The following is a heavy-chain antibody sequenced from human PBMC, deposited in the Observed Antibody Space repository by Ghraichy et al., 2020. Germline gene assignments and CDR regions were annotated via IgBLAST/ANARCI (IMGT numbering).Heavy chain of an antibody. D-gene: IGHD2-15*01. CDR3: ARQLNCSGGSCYPDVPYMDV. CDR1: GGSISSSSYY. CDR2: IYYSGST. J-gene: IGHJ6*03. V-gene: IGHV4-39*01. Sequence: SQTLSLTCTVSGGSISSSSYYWGWIRQPPGKGLEWIGSIYYSGSTYYNPSLKSRVTISVDTSKNQFSLKLGSVTAADTAVYYCARQLNCSGGSCYPDVPYMDVWGKGTTVTVSS.